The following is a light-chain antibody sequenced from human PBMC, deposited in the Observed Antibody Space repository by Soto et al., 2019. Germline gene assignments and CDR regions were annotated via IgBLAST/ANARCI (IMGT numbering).Light chain of an antibody. V-gene: IGKV3-15*01. CDR1: QNVYNK. CDR2: GAS. CDR3: QQYHNWPVT. J-gene: IGKJ4*01. Sequence: EIVMTQSPATLSVSPGERVTSSCRASQNVYNKLAWYQHKPGQAPRLLISGASTGATGVPPRFSGSGSGTDFTLTVNSLQSEDIAVYYCQQYHNWPVTFGGGTKVDIK.